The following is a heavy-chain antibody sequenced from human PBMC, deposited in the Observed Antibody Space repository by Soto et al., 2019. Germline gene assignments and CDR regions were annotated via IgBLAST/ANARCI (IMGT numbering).Heavy chain of an antibody. V-gene: IGHV3-30*18. CDR3: AKDYYIVQEQGYYYMDV. Sequence: QVQLVESGGGVVQPGRSLRLSCAASGFTFRTYGMHWVRQAPGKGLEWVAVISYDGSNKYFADPVKGRFTISRDNSKNTLYLQMNSLRAEDTAVYYCAKDYYIVQEQGYYYMDVWGKGTTVTVSS. CDR2: ISYDGSNK. J-gene: IGHJ6*03. CDR1: GFTFRTYG. D-gene: IGHD2-8*01.